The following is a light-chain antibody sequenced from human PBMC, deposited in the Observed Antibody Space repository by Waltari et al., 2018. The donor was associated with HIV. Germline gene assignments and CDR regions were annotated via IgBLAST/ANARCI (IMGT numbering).Light chain of an antibody. CDR1: QSVLYSFNNRNY. V-gene: IGKV4-1*01. Sequence: DIVMTQSPDSLAVSLGERDTITCKSSQSVLYSFNNRNYLAWYQQKPGQPPKLLIYWASTRESGFPDRFSGSVSGTDFSLSISSLQAEDVAVYYCQQYYSTPPYTFGQGTKLEMK. J-gene: IGKJ2*01. CDR3: QQYYSTPPYT. CDR2: WAS.